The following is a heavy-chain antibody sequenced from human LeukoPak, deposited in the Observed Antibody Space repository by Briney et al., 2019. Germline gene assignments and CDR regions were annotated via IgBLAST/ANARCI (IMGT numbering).Heavy chain of an antibody. V-gene: IGHV3-33*01. J-gene: IGHJ4*02. D-gene: IGHD2-2*01. CDR3: ARGDCSSTSCLKY. CDR2: IWYDGTNK. Sequence: GRSLRISCAASGFTFGSYGMHWVRQAPGKGLEWVAVIWYDGTNKYYADSVKGRFTISRDNSKNTLFLQMNSLRAADTAVYYCARGDCSSTSCLKYWGQGTLVTVSS. CDR1: GFTFGSYG.